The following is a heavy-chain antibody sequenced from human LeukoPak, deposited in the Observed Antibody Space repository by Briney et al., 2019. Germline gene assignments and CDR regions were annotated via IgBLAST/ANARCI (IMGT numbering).Heavy chain of an antibody. V-gene: IGHV3-23*01. CDR3: ARHSAVAVIYDY. Sequence: GGSLRLSCAASGFTFSSYAMSWVRQAPGKGLEWVSAISGSGGSTYYADSVKGRFTISRDNSKNTLYLQMNSLRAEDTAVYYCARHSAVAVIYDYWGQGTLVTVSS. CDR1: GFTFSSYA. J-gene: IGHJ4*02. D-gene: IGHD6-19*01. CDR2: ISGSGGST.